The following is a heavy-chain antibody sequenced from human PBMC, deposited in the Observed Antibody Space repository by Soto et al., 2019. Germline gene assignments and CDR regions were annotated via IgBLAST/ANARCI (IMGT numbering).Heavy chain of an antibody. D-gene: IGHD1-26*01. Sequence: QVQLVESGGGVVQPGRSLRLSCAASGFTFSSYGMHWVRQAPGKGLEWVAVISYDGSNKYYADSVKGRFTISRDNSKNTLYLQMNSLRAEDTAVYYCAKDPRELLRFLDYYYYGMDVWGQGTTVTVSS. CDR2: ISYDGSNK. V-gene: IGHV3-30*18. CDR1: GFTFSSYG. J-gene: IGHJ6*02. CDR3: AKDPRELLRFLDYYYYGMDV.